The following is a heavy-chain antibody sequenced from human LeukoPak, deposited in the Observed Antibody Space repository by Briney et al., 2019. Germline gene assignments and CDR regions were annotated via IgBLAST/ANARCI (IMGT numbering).Heavy chain of an antibody. Sequence: SETLSLTCTVSGGSISSGGYYWSWIRQHPGKGLEWIGYIYYSGSTYYNPSLKSRVTISVDTSKNQFSLKLSSVTAADTAVCYCARDLYGDYGMDVWGQGTTVTVSS. CDR1: GGSISSGGYY. CDR3: ARDLYGDYGMDV. V-gene: IGHV4-31*03. CDR2: IYYSGST. D-gene: IGHD4-17*01. J-gene: IGHJ6*02.